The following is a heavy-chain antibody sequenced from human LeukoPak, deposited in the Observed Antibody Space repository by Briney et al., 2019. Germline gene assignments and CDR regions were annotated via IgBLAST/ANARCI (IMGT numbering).Heavy chain of an antibody. V-gene: IGHV3-7*03. CDR2: IKKDGSGV. J-gene: IGHJ6*04. CDR1: GFPFSNSW. CDR3: AGGNAMDV. Sequence: GGSLRLSCAVSGFPFSNSWMYWVRQAPGKGLEGVANIKKDGSGVSYVESVKGRFIISRDNSRNSLYLQMNSLKVEDTAVYFCAGGNAMDVWGKGTAVTVYS.